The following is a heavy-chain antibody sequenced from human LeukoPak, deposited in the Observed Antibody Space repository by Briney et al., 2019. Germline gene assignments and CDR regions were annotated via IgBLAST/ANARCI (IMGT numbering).Heavy chain of an antibody. CDR3: ATSLYTSGWSDY. CDR2: VYNSWNT. CDR1: GGSISSGDYY. Sequence: SETLSLTCTVSGGSISSGDYYWSWIRQHPGKGLEWIGHVYNSWNTDYNPSLKSRVTISVDTSKNHFSLKLSTMTAADTAVYYCATSLYTSGWSDYWGQGTLVTVSS. D-gene: IGHD6-19*01. J-gene: IGHJ4*02. V-gene: IGHV4-31*03.